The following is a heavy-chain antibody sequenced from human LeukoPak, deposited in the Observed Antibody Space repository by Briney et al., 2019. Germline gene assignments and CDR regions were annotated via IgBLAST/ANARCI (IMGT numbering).Heavy chain of an antibody. CDR1: GYTFTGYY. D-gene: IGHD1-14*01. Sequence: ASVKVSCKASGYTFTGYYMHWVRQAPGQGLEWMGWINPNSGGTNYAQKFQGRVTMTRDTSISTAYMELSRLRSDDTAVYYCARDLTLPEGEWSLVYWGQGTLVTVSS. J-gene: IGHJ4*02. V-gene: IGHV1-2*02. CDR3: ARDLTLPEGEWSLVY. CDR2: INPNSGGT.